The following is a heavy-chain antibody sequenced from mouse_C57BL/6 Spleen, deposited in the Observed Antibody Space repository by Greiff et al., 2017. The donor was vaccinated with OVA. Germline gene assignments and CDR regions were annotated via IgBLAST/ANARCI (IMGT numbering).Heavy chain of an antibody. CDR2: IWTGGGT. CDR1: GFSLTSYA. J-gene: IGHJ2*01. CDR3: ARTDTTVVAPYYFDY. Sequence: VQRVESGPGLVAPSQSLSITCTVSGFSLTSYAISWVRQPPGKGLEWLGVIWTGGGTNYNSALKSRLSISKDNSKSQVFLKMNSLQTDDTARYYCARTDTTVVAPYYFDYWGQGTTLTVSS. V-gene: IGHV2-9-1*01. D-gene: IGHD1-1*01.